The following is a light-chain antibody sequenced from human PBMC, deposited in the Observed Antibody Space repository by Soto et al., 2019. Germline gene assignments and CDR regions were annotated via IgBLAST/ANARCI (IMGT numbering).Light chain of an antibody. CDR1: QSVSSSY. CDR2: GAS. CDR3: QQANSYPWT. J-gene: IGKJ1*01. V-gene: IGKV3-20*01. Sequence: EIVMTQSPATLSVSPGERATLSCRASQSVSSSYLAWYQQKPGQAPRLLIYGASSRATGIPDRFSGSGSGTDFTLTSSRLEPEDFATYYCQQANSYPWTFGQGTKVDIK.